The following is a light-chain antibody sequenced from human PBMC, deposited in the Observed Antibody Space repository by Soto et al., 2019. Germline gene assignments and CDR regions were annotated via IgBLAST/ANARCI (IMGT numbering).Light chain of an antibody. J-gene: IGKJ3*01. CDR1: QSVSSN. CDR2: GAS. V-gene: IGKV3-15*01. CDR3: QQYNNWPFT. Sequence: EIVMTQSPATLSVSPGERATLSCRASQSVSSNLAWYQQKPGQAPRLLIYGASTRATGIPARFSGSGSGTELPLTISSLPSEDFAVYYCQQYNNWPFTFGPGTKVDIK.